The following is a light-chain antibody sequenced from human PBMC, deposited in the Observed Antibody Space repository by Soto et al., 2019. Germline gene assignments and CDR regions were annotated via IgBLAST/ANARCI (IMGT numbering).Light chain of an antibody. J-gene: IGKJ1*01. CDR3: QQYDRWPRWT. CDR2: GAS. CDR1: QPISAN. Sequence: EIVMTQSPATLSVSAGERATLSCRASQPISANLAWYQKKPGESGKLLIYGASIRATGIPARFSGSGSGTAFTTPISSLQSEDFAVYNCQQYDRWPRWTFGQGTKVEIK. V-gene: IGKV3-15*01.